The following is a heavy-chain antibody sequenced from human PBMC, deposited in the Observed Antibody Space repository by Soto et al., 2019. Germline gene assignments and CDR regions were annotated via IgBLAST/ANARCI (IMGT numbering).Heavy chain of an antibody. CDR2: ITYEGSYT. CDR3: AKDVTVAGAPFYNTGLDV. V-gene: IGHV3-30*18. Sequence: QVQLVQSGGGLVQPGRSLRLSCAASGFDFSYYGLHWVRQTPGKGLEWVAFITYEGSYTDHLDSVKGRFTVSRDNANNMLYLQIDSLRPEDTAVYYCAKDVTVAGAPFYNTGLDVWGQGTTVTVSS. D-gene: IGHD6-19*01. CDR1: GFDFSYYG. J-gene: IGHJ6*02.